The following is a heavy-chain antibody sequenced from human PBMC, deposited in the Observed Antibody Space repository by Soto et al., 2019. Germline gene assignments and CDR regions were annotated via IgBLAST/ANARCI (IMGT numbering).Heavy chain of an antibody. CDR1: GFTFSSYW. Sequence: EVQLVESGGGLVQPGGSLRLSCAASGFTFSSYWMHWVRQAPGKGLVWVSRINSDGSSTSYADSVKGRFTISRDNAKNTLYLQMNCLRAEDTAVYYCARGGYGDYADNWFDPWGQGTLVTVSS. CDR2: INSDGSST. V-gene: IGHV3-74*01. D-gene: IGHD4-17*01. CDR3: ARGGYGDYADNWFDP. J-gene: IGHJ5*02.